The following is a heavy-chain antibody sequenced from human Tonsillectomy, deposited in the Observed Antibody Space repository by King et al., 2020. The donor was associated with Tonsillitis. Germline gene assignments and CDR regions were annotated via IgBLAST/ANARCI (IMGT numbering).Heavy chain of an antibody. Sequence: VQLVESGGGLVQPGGSLRLSCAASGFTFSNYDMSWVRQTPGKGLEWVSAISGGGGTTYYTDSVKGRFTISRDNSKNTLYLQMNSLRAEDTAVYYCAKDRLEWELPNYFFDLWGQGTLVTVSS. V-gene: IGHV3-23*04. CDR1: GFTFSNYD. CDR3: AKDRLEWELPNYFFDL. J-gene: IGHJ4*02. D-gene: IGHD1-26*01. CDR2: ISGGGGTT.